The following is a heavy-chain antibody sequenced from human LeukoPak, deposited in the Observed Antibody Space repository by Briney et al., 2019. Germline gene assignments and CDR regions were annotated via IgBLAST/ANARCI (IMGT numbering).Heavy chain of an antibody. V-gene: IGHV4-59*01. J-gene: IGHJ4*02. CDR2: IYYSGST. Sequence: PSETLSLTCTVSGGSISSYYWSWIRQPPGKGLEWIGYIYYSGSTNYNPSLKSRVTISVDTSKNQFPLKPSSVTAADTAVYYCARAPPYCGGDCYFGYWGQGTLVTVSS. CDR3: ARAPPYCGGDCYFGY. CDR1: GGSISSYY. D-gene: IGHD2-21*02.